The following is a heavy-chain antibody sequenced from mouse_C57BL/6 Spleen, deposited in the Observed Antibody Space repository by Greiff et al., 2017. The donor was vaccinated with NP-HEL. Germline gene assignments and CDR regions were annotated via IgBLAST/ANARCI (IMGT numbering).Heavy chain of an antibody. V-gene: IGHV1-62-2*01. D-gene: IGHD1-1*01. J-gene: IGHJ2*01. CDR2: FYPGSGSI. Sequence: VKLMESGAELVKPGASVKLSCKASGYTFTEYTIHWVKQRSGQGLEWIGWFYPGSGSIKYNEKFKDKATLTADKSSSTVYMELSRLTSEDSAVYFCARHEDSTTVVEDYFDYWGQGTTLTVSS. CDR1: GYTFTEYT. CDR3: ARHEDSTTVVEDYFDY.